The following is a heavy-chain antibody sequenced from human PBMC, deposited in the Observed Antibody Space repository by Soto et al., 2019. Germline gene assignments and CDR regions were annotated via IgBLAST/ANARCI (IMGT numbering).Heavy chain of an antibody. V-gene: IGHV1-18*04. CDR1: GYTFTSYC. Sequence: ASVEVSCKASGYTFTSYCISWVLQAPGQGLEWMGWISAYNGNTNYAQKLQGRVTMTTDTSTSTAYMELRSLRSDDTAVYYCARDLGGYDSSGYSDYWGQGTLVTVSS. CDR2: ISAYNGNT. D-gene: IGHD3-22*01. J-gene: IGHJ4*02. CDR3: ARDLGGYDSSGYSDY.